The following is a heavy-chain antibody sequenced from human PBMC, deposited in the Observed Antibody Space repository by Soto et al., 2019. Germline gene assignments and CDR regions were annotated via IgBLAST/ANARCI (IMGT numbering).Heavy chain of an antibody. CDR3: ARDSLYCSSTSCYRSANNWFDP. D-gene: IGHD2-2*01. Sequence: QVQLVQSGSELKKPGASVKVSCKASGYTFTSYAMNWVRQAPGQGLEWMGWINTNTGNPTYAQGFTGRFVFSLDTSVSTVYLQICSLKAEDTAVYYCARDSLYCSSTSCYRSANNWFDPWGQGTLVTVSS. V-gene: IGHV7-4-1*01. CDR1: GYTFTSYA. CDR2: INTNTGNP. J-gene: IGHJ5*02.